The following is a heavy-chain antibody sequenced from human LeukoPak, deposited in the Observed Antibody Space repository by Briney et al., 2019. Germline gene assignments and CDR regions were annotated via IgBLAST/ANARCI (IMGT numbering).Heavy chain of an antibody. Sequence: GESLKISCKHSGPTFTTSWANWVRQMPGKGLEWMGSISPVDSDSRYSPSFQGHVTISADKSITTAYLQWTSLKASDTAMYYCATSTHIGGAMNYDSWGQGTLVTVSS. V-gene: IGHV5-51*01. CDR2: ISPVDSDS. CDR1: GPTFTTSW. J-gene: IGHJ4*02. CDR3: ATSTHIGGAMNYDS. D-gene: IGHD3-16*01.